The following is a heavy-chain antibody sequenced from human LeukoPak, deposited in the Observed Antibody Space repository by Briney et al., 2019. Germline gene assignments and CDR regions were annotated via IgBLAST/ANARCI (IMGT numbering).Heavy chain of an antibody. Sequence: SQTLSLTCTVSGGSINSGSFFWTWIRQPAGQPAGKGLVWIGRIYTTGRTTYNPSLESRVTISADMSKNQFSLQLTSVTAADTAVYYCARAYYWVDSWGQGVLVSVSS. CDR1: GGSINSGSFF. CDR3: ARAYYWVDS. CDR2: IYTTGRT. D-gene: IGHD2-21*01. V-gene: IGHV4-61*02. J-gene: IGHJ5*01.